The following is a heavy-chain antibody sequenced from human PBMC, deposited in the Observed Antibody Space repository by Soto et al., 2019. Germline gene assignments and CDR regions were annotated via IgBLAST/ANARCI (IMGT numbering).Heavy chain of an antibody. J-gene: IGHJ4*02. Sequence: SETLSLTCTVSGGSISSYYWSWIRQPPGKGLEWMGYIYYSGSTNYNPSLKSRVTISVDTPKNQFSLKLSSVTAADTAVYYCARGDRVGSGSYFDYWGQGTLVTVSS. V-gene: IGHV4-59*08. D-gene: IGHD1-26*01. CDR2: IYYSGST. CDR3: ARGDRVGSGSYFDY. CDR1: GGSISSYY.